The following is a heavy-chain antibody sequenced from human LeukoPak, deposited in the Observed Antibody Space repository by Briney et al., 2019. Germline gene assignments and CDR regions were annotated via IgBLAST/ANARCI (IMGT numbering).Heavy chain of an antibody. CDR2: MNPNSGNT. D-gene: IGHD6-19*01. CDR3: TRGSSGRRDN. V-gene: IGHV1-8*01. Sequence: ASVNVSCKASGYTFTSCVIHWVRQATGQGVEWMGWMNPNSGNTGYGQSFQGRITMTRDISIGTAYMELSNLTSEDTAIYYCTRGSSGRRDNWGQGTLVTVSA. J-gene: IGHJ4*02. CDR1: GYTFTSCV.